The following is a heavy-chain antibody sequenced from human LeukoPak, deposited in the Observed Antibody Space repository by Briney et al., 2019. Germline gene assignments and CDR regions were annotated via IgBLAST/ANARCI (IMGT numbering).Heavy chain of an antibody. CDR3: ARTDYYDSSGGLGFDY. D-gene: IGHD3-22*01. J-gene: IGHJ4*02. CDR1: GGTFSSYA. V-gene: IGHV1-69*05. CDR2: IIPIFGTA. Sequence: ASVKVSCKASGGTFSSYAISWVRQAPGQGLEWMGGIIPIFGTANYAQKFQGRVTITTDESTSTAYMELGSLRSEDTAVYYCARTDYYDSSGGLGFDYWGQGTLVTVSS.